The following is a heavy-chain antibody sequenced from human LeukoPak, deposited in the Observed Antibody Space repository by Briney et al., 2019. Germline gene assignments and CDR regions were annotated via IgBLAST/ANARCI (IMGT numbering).Heavy chain of an antibody. Sequence: SETLSLTCTVSGDSVSSYYWNWIRKPPGKGLEWIGCIHYSGSTNYNPSLKSRVTLSLDTSKNQFSLHLSSVTAADTAVYYCARLPTMVRGLWFDPWGQGTLVTVSS. V-gene: IGHV4-59*08. D-gene: IGHD3-10*01. J-gene: IGHJ5*02. CDR3: ARLPTMVRGLWFDP. CDR2: IHYSGST. CDR1: GDSVSSYY.